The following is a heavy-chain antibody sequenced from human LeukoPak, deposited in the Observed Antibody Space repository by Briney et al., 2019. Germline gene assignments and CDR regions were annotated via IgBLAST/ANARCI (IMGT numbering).Heavy chain of an antibody. CDR1: GGSISSYY. J-gene: IGHJ6*04. Sequence: PSETLSLTCTVSGGSISSYYWSWIRQPPGKGLEWIGYIYYSGSTNYNPSLKSRVTISVDTSKNQFSLKLSSVTAADTAVYYCARGPSPPNYDILTGPLDVWGKGTTVTISS. V-gene: IGHV4-59*12. CDR2: IYYSGST. CDR3: ARGPSPPNYDILTGPLDV. D-gene: IGHD3-9*01.